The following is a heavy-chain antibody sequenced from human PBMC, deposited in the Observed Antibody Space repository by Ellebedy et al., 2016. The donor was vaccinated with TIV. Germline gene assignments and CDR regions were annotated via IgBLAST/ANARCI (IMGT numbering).Heavy chain of an antibody. D-gene: IGHD6-19*01. J-gene: IGHJ4*02. V-gene: IGHV3-23*01. CDR1: GPFIFSNYA. CDR3: ARDHWGGWGSGPASRHDS. Sequence: GESLKISCAGSGPFIFSNYAMSWVRQAPGGGLEWLSSIRGHDETYYAESVRGRFTISRDNSKRTLYLQMNSLRAEDTATYYCARDHWGGWGSGPASRHDSWGQGTLVIVSS. CDR2: IRGHDET.